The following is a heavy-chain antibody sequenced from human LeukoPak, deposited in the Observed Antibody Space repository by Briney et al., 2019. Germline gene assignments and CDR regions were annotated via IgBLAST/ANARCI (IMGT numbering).Heavy chain of an antibody. J-gene: IGHJ5*02. D-gene: IGHD2-2*01. CDR2: IIPIFGTA. V-gene: IGHV1-69*13. CDR1: GGTFSSYV. Sequence: ASVTVSCKASGGTFSSYVISWVRQAPGQGLEWMGGIIPIFGTANYAQKFQGRVTITADESTSTAYMELSSLRSEDTAVYYCARALLVVPAATYNWFDPWGQGTLVTVSS. CDR3: ARALLVVPAATYNWFDP.